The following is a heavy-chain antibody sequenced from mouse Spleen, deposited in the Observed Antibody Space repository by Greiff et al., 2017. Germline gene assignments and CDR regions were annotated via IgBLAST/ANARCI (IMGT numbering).Heavy chain of an antibody. D-gene: IGHD1-1*01. J-gene: IGHJ1*01. Sequence: VQLKESGPELVKPGASVKISCKASGYSFTDYNMNWVKQSNGKSLEWIGVINPNYGTTSYNQKFKGKATLTVDQSSSTAYMQLNSLTSEDSAVYYCARKPFTTVVDRYWYFDVWGAGTTVTVSS. CDR3: ARKPFTTVVDRYWYFDV. V-gene: IGHV1-39*01. CDR2: INPNYGTT. CDR1: GYSFTDYN.